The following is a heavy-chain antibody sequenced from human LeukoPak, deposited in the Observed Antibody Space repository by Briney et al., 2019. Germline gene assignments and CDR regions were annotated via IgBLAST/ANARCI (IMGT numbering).Heavy chain of an antibody. CDR1: GFTFSSYS. CDR2: ISSSSSYI. D-gene: IGHD3-10*01. Sequence: GGSLRLSCAASGFTFSSYSMNWVRQAPGKGLEWVSSISSSSSYIYYADSVEGRFTISRDNAKNSLYLQMNSLRAEDTAVYYCARDRYGPYYYYGMDVWGQGTTVTVSS. V-gene: IGHV3-21*01. CDR3: ARDRYGPYYYYGMDV. J-gene: IGHJ6*02.